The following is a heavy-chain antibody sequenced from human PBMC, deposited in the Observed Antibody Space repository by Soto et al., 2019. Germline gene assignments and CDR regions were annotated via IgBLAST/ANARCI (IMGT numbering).Heavy chain of an antibody. J-gene: IGHJ3*01. D-gene: IGHD5-18*01. CDR2: IFFSGNI. V-gene: IGHV4-39*01. CDR3: ARHAAARRADVVAFQV. Sequence: QLHLQESGPGLVKPSETLSLSCIVSGGSISRSPYSWAWLRQPPGQGLEWIGTIFFSGNIYYSPSLQSRVSISVDTSKEQFSLKVRSVTAADTAVYYCARHAAARRADVVAFQVWGQGTPVTVSS. CDR1: GGSISRSPYS.